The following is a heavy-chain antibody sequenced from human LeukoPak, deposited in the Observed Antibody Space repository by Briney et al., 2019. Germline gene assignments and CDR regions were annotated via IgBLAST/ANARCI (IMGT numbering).Heavy chain of an antibody. Sequence: GGSLRLSRTASGFTFGDYAMSWVRQAPGKGLEWVGFIRSKAYGGTTEYAASVKGRFTISRDDSKSIAYLQMNSLKTEDTAVYYCTGYCSSTSCYNYYYGMDVWGQGTTVTVSS. D-gene: IGHD2-2*01. CDR1: GFTFGDYA. CDR2: IRSKAYGGTT. CDR3: TGYCSSTSCYNYYYGMDV. V-gene: IGHV3-49*04. J-gene: IGHJ6*02.